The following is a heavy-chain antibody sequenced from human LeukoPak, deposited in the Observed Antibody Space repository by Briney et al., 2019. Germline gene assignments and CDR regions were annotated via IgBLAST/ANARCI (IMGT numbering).Heavy chain of an antibody. CDR3: ASEAAMKGGCGY. D-gene: IGHD2-2*01. Sequence: SETLSLTCTVSGGSISSSSYYWGWIRQPPGKGLEWIGSIYYSGSTYYNPSLKSRVTISVDTSKNQFSLKLSPVTAADTAVYYCASEAAMKGGCGYWGQGTLVTVSS. CDR1: GGSISSSSYY. J-gene: IGHJ4*02. CDR2: IYYSGST. V-gene: IGHV4-39*01.